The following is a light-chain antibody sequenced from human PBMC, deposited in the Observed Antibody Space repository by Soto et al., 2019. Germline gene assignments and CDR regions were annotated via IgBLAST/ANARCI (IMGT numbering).Light chain of an antibody. Sequence: DILMTQSPSSLSPSVGDRVTITCQASQDISKYLNWYQQKPGTPPKLLIYHSSNLETGVPSRFSGSGSGTHFILTISSLQPEDIATYFFQQYDSFPRTFGQGTKLDLK. J-gene: IGKJ2*01. V-gene: IGKV1-33*01. CDR3: QQYDSFPRT. CDR2: HSS. CDR1: QDISKY.